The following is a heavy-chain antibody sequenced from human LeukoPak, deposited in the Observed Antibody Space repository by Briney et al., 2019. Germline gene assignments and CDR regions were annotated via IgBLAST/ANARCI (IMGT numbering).Heavy chain of an antibody. V-gene: IGHV3-21*01. CDR2: ISSSSSYI. CDR3: ARVAYSSGWYEYYFDF. D-gene: IGHD6-19*01. Sequence: GGSLRLSCAASGFTLSSYSMNWVRQAPGKGLEWVSSISSSSSYIYYADSVKGRFTISRDNSKNTVYLQMGSLRAEDMAVYYCARVAYSSGWYEYYFDFWGQGTLVTVSS. J-gene: IGHJ4*02. CDR1: GFTLSSYS.